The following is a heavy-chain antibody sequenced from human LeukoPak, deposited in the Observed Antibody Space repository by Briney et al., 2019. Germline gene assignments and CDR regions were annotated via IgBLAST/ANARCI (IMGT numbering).Heavy chain of an antibody. CDR3: ARDLVVVTGLRTRGSFDI. J-gene: IGHJ3*02. CDR1: GHNFTTYY. D-gene: IGHD2-21*02. CDR2: INPSGGTT. V-gene: IGHV1-46*01. Sequence: ASVTVSCKAPGHNFTTYYLHWVRQATGQALEWMGIINPSGGTTSYAQKFQGRVTVTRDTSTSTVYMELSSLRSEDTAVYYCARDLVVVTGLRTRGSFDIWGQGTMVTVSS.